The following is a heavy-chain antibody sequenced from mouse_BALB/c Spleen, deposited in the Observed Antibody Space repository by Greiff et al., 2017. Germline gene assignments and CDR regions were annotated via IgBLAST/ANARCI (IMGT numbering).Heavy chain of an antibody. D-gene: IGHD2-14*01. CDR3: ARGYDGYAMDY. CDR2: IHHSDSET. V-gene: IGHV1-61*01. J-gene: IGHJ4*01. Sequence: QVQLQQPGAELVRPGASVKLSCKASGYSFTSYWMNWVKQRPGQGLEWIGMIHHSDSETRLNQKFKDKATLTVDKSSSTAYMQLSSPTSEDSAVYYCARGYDGYAMDYWGQGTSVTVSS. CDR1: GYSFTSYW.